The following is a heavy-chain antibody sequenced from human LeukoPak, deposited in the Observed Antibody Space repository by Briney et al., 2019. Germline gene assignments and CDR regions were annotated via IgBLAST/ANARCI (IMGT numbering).Heavy chain of an antibody. CDR2: IYSGGSQ. CDR1: GCTVSINY. V-gene: IGHV3-53*01. Sequence: GGPLRLSCGASGCTVSINYMCRVRQDPGKGREWVSGIYSGGSQYSDNSVKSRLTISPDNSQHTLYLQMNSLSAGDTAVYYCARLGAYYYYGMDVWGQGTTVTVSS. CDR3: ARLGAYYYYGMDV. D-gene: IGHD1-26*01. J-gene: IGHJ6*02.